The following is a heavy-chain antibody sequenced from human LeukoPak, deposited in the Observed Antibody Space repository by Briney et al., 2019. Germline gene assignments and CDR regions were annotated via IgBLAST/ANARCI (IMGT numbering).Heavy chain of an antibody. CDR3: ARASSSGWYEGVDY. J-gene: IGHJ4*02. CDR2: ISSSSYT. CDR1: GFTFSDYY. D-gene: IGHD6-19*01. V-gene: IGHV3-11*06. Sequence: NPGGSLRLSCAASGFTFSDYYMSWIRQAPGKGLEWVSYISSSSYTNYADSVKGRFTISRDNAKNSLYLQMNSLRAEDTAVYYCARASSSGWYEGVDYWGQGTLVTVSS.